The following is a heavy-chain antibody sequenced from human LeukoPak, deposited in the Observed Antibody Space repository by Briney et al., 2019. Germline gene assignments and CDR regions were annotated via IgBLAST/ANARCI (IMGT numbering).Heavy chain of an antibody. V-gene: IGHV3-21*01. Sequence: GGSLRLSRSASGLTHSSYRMNWGRPVPGKGAEWDSSVRSARYIYYAHSVKGRITISRDNAKGPLYLQVNSLRAEGTAVYYLARNRGWLDYWGQGTLVTVSS. D-gene: IGHD6-19*01. CDR2: VRSARYI. J-gene: IGHJ4*02. CDR3: ARNRGWLDY. CDR1: GLTHSSYR.